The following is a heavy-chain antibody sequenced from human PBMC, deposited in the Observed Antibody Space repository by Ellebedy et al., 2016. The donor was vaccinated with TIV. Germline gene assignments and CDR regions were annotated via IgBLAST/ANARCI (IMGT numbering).Heavy chain of an antibody. Sequence: MPSETLSLTCTVSGGSISSYYWSWIRQPPGKGLEWIGYNHYSGSSKYNPSLTSRVTISVDTSKNQFSLSLPSVPAADTALYFCASHRGFNSGWTFDYWGLGTLVTVSS. V-gene: IGHV4-59*12. D-gene: IGHD5-12*01. CDR2: NHYSGSS. CDR1: GGSISSYY. CDR3: ASHRGFNSGWTFDY. J-gene: IGHJ4*02.